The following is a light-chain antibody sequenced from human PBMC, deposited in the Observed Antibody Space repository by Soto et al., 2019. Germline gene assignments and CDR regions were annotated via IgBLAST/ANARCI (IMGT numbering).Light chain of an antibody. CDR2: AAS. V-gene: IGKV1-8*01. CDR3: QQYYSYLPLT. Sequence: AIRMSQYPSSLSASTGDRVTITCRASQGISSYLAWYQQKPGKAPKLLIYAASTLQSGVPSRFSGSGSGTDFTLTISCLQSEDFATYYCQQYYSYLPLTFGGGTKVDIK. CDR1: QGISSY. J-gene: IGKJ4*01.